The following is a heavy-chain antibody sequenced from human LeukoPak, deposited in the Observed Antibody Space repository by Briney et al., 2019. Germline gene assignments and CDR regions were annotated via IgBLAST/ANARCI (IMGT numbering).Heavy chain of an antibody. CDR1: GFTFSSYA. CDR2: ISYDGSNK. CDR3: AREYSSGWYRGSLDY. V-gene: IGHV3-30*04. D-gene: IGHD6-19*01. J-gene: IGHJ4*02. Sequence: PWGSLRLSCAASGFTFSSYAMHWVRQAPGKGLEWVAVISYDGSNKYYADSVKGRFTISRDNSKNTLYLQMNSLRAEDTAVYYCAREYSSGWYRGSLDYWGQGTLDTVSS.